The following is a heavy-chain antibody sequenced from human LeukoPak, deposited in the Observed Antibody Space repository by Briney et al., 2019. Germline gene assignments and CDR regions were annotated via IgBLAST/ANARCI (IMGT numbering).Heavy chain of an antibody. CDR3: ARATYYYDSSGYYPYYFDY. CDR1: GYTFTGYY. V-gene: IGHV1-2*02. CDR2: INPNSGGT. Sequence: ASVTVSCKASGYTFTGYYMHWVRQAPGQGLEWMGWINPNSGGTNYAQKFQGRVTMTSDTSISTAYMELSRLRCDDTAVYYCARATYYYDSSGYYPYYFDYWGQGTLVTVSS. J-gene: IGHJ4*02. D-gene: IGHD3-22*01.